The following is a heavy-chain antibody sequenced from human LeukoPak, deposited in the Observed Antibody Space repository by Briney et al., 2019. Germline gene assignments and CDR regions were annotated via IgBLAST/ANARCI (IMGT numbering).Heavy chain of an antibody. J-gene: IGHJ4*02. V-gene: IGHV3-23*01. CDR3: AIGPGGVFHY. CDR1: GFTLSSYA. Sequence: GGTLRLSCAASGFTLSSYAMSWVRQAPGKGLEWVSAISGSGGSTYYADSVKGRFTISRDNSKNTLYLQMNSLRAEDTALYYCAIGPGGVFHYWGQGTLVTVSS. CDR2: ISGSGGST. D-gene: IGHD4-23*01.